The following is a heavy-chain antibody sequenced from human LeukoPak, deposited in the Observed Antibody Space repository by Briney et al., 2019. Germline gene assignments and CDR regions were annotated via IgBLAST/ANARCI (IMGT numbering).Heavy chain of an antibody. CDR1: GFTFSSYA. D-gene: IGHD4-17*01. J-gene: IGHJ4*02. CDR3: AKDRDRDYGDYEDLFNPGTPDY. CDR2: ISGSGGST. V-gene: IGHV3-23*01. Sequence: PGGSLRLSCAASGFTFSSYAMSWVRQAPGKGLEWVSAISGSGGSTYYADSVKGRFTISRDNSKNTLYLQMNSLRAEDTAVYYCAKDRDRDYGDYEDLFNPGTPDYWGQGTLVTVSS.